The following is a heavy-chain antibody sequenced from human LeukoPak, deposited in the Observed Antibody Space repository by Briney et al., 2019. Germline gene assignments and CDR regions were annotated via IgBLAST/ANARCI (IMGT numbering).Heavy chain of an antibody. V-gene: IGHV4-61*08. Sequence: ASQNLSFTGAGSGVSISSGGYSWSWIRQPPGKGLEWIGYIYYSGSTNYNPSLKSRVTISVDTSKYQFSLKLSSVTAADTAVYYCARDSVRGGGDLRYFDLWGRGTLVTVSS. CDR2: IYYSGST. D-gene: IGHD2-21*02. CDR3: ARDSVRGGGDLRYFDL. CDR1: GVSISSGGYS. J-gene: IGHJ2*01.